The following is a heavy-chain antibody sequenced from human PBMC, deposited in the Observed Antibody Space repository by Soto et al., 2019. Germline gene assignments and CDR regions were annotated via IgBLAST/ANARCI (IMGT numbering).Heavy chain of an antibody. CDR3: ARGVKWFGELLYSPQGFDP. D-gene: IGHD3-10*01. CDR2: IYYSGST. V-gene: IGHV4-59*01. J-gene: IGHJ5*02. Sequence: SETLSLTCTVSGGSISSYYWSWIRQPPGKGLEWIGYIYYSGSTNYNPSLKSRVTISVDTSKNQFSLKLSSVTAADTAVYYCARGVKWFGELLYSPQGFDPWGQGTLVTVSS. CDR1: GGSISSYY.